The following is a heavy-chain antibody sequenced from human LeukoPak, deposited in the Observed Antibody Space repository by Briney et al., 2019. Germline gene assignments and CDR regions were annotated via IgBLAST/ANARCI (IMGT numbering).Heavy chain of an antibody. J-gene: IGHJ4*02. CDR2: IIPILGIA. V-gene: IGHV1-69*10. CDR3: ARDMDCTNGVCYLFDY. CDR1: GGTFSSYA. D-gene: IGHD2-8*01. Sequence: SVTVSCKASGGTFSSYAISWVRQAPGQGLEWMGRIIPILGIANYAQKFQGRVTITADKSTSTAYMELSSLRSEDTAVYYCARDMDCTNGVCYLFDYWGQGTLVTVSS.